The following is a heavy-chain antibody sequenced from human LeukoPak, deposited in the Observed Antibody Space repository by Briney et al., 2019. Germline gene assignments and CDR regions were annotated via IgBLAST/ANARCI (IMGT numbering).Heavy chain of an antibody. CDR1: GGTFSSYA. V-gene: IGHV1-8*02. J-gene: IGHJ4*02. Sequence: EASVKVSCKASGGTFSSYAISWVRQAPGQGLEWMGWMTPNNGNRGHAQKFQGRVTLTRDTSTGTAYMELSSLTSADTAIYFCAREGGQAAELDNWGQGTQVTVSS. D-gene: IGHD6-25*01. CDR3: AREGGQAAELDN. CDR2: MTPNNGNR.